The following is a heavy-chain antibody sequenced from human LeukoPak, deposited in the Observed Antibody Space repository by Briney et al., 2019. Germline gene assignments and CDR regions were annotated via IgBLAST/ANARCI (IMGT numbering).Heavy chain of an antibody. CDR2: IYTSGST. J-gene: IGHJ4*02. V-gene: IGHV4-4*07. Sequence: SETLSLTCTVSGGSISSYYWGWIRQPAGKGLEWIGRIYTSGSTNYNPSLKSRVTMSVDTSKNQFSLKLSSVTAAGTAVYYCARDWDSSGWYDYWGQGTLVTVSS. CDR1: GGSISSYY. CDR3: ARDWDSSGWYDY. D-gene: IGHD6-19*01.